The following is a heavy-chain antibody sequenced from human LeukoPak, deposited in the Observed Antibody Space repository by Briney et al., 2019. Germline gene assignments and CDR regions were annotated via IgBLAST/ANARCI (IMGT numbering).Heavy chain of an antibody. CDR3: ARVGSRLFYYGMDV. V-gene: IGHV3-21*01. CDR1: GFTFSSYS. Sequence: KPGGSLRLSCAASGFTFSSYSMNWVRQAPGKGLEWVSSISSSNYIYYADSVKGRFTISRDNAKNSLYLQLNSLRAEDTAVYYCARVGSRLFYYGMDVWGQGTTVTVSS. D-gene: IGHD6-13*01. CDR2: ISSSNYI. J-gene: IGHJ6*02.